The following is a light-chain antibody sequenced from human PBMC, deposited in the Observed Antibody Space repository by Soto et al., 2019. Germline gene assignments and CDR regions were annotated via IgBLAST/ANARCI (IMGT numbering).Light chain of an antibody. V-gene: IGKV1-6*01. Sequence: AIQMTQSPSSLSASVGDRVTITWRASQGIRNDLGWYQQKPGKAPKLLIYAASSLQSEVPSRFSGSGSGTXXXXXXXXLQPXDFXXXXXXXDYNYPWTFGQGTKVEIK. CDR2: AAS. CDR1: QGIRND. J-gene: IGKJ1*01. CDR3: XXDYNYPWT.